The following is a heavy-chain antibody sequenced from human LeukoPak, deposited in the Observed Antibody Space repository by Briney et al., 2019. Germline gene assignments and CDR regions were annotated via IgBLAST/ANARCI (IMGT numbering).Heavy chain of an antibody. V-gene: IGHV6-1*01. CDR2: TYYRSKWYN. J-gene: IGHJ4*02. CDR1: GDSVSSDTSA. CDR3: ARDQWALNS. D-gene: IGHD1-26*01. Sequence: SQTLSLTCAISGDSVSSDTSAWNWIRPSPSRGLEWLGRTYYRSKWYNEYADSVRSRINIYPDTSKNHFSLQLISVTPEGTALYYCARDQWALNSWGQGTLVTVSS.